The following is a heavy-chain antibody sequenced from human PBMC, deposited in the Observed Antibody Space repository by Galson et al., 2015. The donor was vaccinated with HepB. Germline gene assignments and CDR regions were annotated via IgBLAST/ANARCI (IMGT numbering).Heavy chain of an antibody. CDR3: ARVAASDYRDHAPFDY. CDR2: ISASGTYT. Sequence: SLRLSCAASGFTFSDYYMTWIRQAPGKGLEWLSYISASGTYTNYADSVKGRFTISRENAKNSLYLQMNGLRADDTAVFYCARVAASDYRDHAPFDYWGQGTLGTVSS. D-gene: IGHD4-17*01. V-gene: IGHV3-11*06. J-gene: IGHJ4*02. CDR1: GFTFSDYY.